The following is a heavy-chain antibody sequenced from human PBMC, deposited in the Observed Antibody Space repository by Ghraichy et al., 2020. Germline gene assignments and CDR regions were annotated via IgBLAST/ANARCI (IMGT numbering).Heavy chain of an antibody. J-gene: IGHJ6*02. CDR2: INHSGST. D-gene: IGHD2-2*01. CDR1: GGSFSGYY. CDR3: ARGFSRGYCSSTSCPYYYYYGMDV. V-gene: IGHV4-34*01. Sequence: SETLSLTCAVYGGSFSGYYWSWIRQPPGKGLEWIGEINHSGSTNCNPSLKSRVTISVDTSKNQFSLKLSSVTAADPAFYYCARGFSRGYCSSTSCPYYYYYGMDVWGQGTTVTVSS.